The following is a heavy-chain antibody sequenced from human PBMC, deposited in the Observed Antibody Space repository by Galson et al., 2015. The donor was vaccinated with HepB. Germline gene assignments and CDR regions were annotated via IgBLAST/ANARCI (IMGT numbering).Heavy chain of an antibody. CDR1: GFTFSNSA. J-gene: IGHJ4*02. Sequence: SVKVSCKASGFTFSNSAVQWVRQARGQGLEWIGWMVVGGGNTNYAQHFQGRVTITRDMSTSTAYMEVTSLRSEDTAVYYCAAESYSSGCCKYDYWVQGTLVTVSS. CDR3: AAESYSSGCCKYDY. V-gene: IGHV1-58*01. CDR2: MVVGGGNT. D-gene: IGHD6-25*01.